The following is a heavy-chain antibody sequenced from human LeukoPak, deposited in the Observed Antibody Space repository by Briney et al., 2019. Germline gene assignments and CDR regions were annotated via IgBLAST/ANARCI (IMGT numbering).Heavy chain of an antibody. CDR1: GGSVFGGSISSYY. V-gene: IGHV4-61*01. Sequence: SETLSLTCTVSGGSVFGGSISSYYWSWIRQPPGEGLEWIGFIAYTGNTNYNPSLKSRVTISVDTSKNQFSLRLNSVTAADTAIYYCARDPGKYASDYWGLGILVTVSS. J-gene: IGHJ4*02. CDR2: IAYTGNT. D-gene: IGHD1-14*01. CDR3: ARDPGKYASDY.